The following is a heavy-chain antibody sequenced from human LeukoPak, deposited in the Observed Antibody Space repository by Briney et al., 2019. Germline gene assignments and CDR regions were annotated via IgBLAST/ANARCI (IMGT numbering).Heavy chain of an antibody. CDR3: ARIPVYGGHVGPFDY. CDR2: IDWDDDK. CDR1: GFSLSTSGMC. D-gene: IGHD4-23*01. V-gene: IGHV2-70*11. J-gene: IGHJ4*02. Sequence: ESGPALVKPTQTLTLTCTFSGFSLSTSGMCVSWIRQPPGKALEWLARIDWDDDKYYSTSLKTRLTISKDTSKNQVVLTMTNMDPVDTATYYCARIPVYGGHVGPFDYWGQGTLVTVSS.